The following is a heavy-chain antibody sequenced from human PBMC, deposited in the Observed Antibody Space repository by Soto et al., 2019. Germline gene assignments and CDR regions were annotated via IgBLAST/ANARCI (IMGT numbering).Heavy chain of an antibody. CDR1: GDTFSSYS. J-gene: IGHJ6*03. V-gene: IGHV1-69*08. CDR2: IIPMVGTP. CDR3: ATDGGSTSSSAYNYFMDV. D-gene: IGHD3-16*01. Sequence: QGKLVQSGAEVKRPVSSVKVSCKASGDTFSSYSISWVRQAPGQGLEWMGRIIPMVGTPNYAQKFQGRVTFSADKSTSTAYMVLNSLISDDTAVYYCATDGGSTSSSAYNYFMDVWGKGTPVTVSS.